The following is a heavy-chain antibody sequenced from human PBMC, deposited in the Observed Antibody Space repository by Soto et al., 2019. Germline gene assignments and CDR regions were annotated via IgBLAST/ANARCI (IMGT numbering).Heavy chain of an antibody. CDR3: ARGVDPVLRVDGSDF. CDR1: GGSISNTNYF. CDR2: MYRHGDT. D-gene: IGHD3-9*01. J-gene: IGHJ4*02. V-gene: IGHV4-39*01. Sequence: QLQLQESGPGLVKPSETLSLRCIVSGGSISNTNYFWGWIRQPPGKGLEWIGSMYRHGDTSYKPSLKSRPTISVDTSKIQFSLKLSFVTAADTAIYYCARGVDPVLRVDGSDFWGQGAQVTVSA.